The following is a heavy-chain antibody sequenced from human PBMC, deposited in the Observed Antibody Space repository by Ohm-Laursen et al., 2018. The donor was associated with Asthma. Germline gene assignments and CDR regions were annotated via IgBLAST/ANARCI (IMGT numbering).Heavy chain of an antibody. CDR3: ASTDYGDYVY. CDR2: IIPIFGTA. CDR1: GGTFSSYA. V-gene: IGHV1-69*13. D-gene: IGHD4-17*01. J-gene: IGHJ4*02. Sequence: ASVKVSCKASGGTFSSYAISWVRQAPGQGLEWMGGIIPIFGTANYAQKFQGRVTITADESTSTAYMELSSLRAEDTAVYYCASTDYGDYVYWGQGTLVTVSS.